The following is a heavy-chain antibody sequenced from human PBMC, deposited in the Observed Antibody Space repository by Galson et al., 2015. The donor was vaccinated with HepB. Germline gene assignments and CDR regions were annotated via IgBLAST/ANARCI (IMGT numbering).Heavy chain of an antibody. CDR3: ARGQAYCGGDCYFDY. J-gene: IGHJ4*02. CDR1: GFTFSSYG. D-gene: IGHD2-21*01. CDR2: IWYDGSNK. Sequence: SLRLSCAASGFTFSSYGMHWVRQAPGKGLEWVAVIWYDGSNKYYADSVKGRFTISRDNSQNTLYLQMNSLRAEDTAVYYCARGQAYCGGDCYFDYWGQGALVTVSS. V-gene: IGHV3-33*01.